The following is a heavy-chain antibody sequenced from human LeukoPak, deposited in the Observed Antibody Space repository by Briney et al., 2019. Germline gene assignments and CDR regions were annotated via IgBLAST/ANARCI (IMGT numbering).Heavy chain of an antibody. V-gene: IGHV1-18*04. CDR1: GYTFTGYY. J-gene: IGHJ3*02. CDR2: ISAYNGNT. D-gene: IGHD2-2*01. CDR3: ARDLWPYCSSTSCARDAFDI. Sequence: ASVKVSCKASGYTFTGYYMHWVRQAPGQGLEWMGWISAYNGNTNYAQKLQGRVTMTTDTSTSTAYMELRSLRSDDTAVYYCARDLWPYCSSTSCARDAFDIWGQGTMVTVSS.